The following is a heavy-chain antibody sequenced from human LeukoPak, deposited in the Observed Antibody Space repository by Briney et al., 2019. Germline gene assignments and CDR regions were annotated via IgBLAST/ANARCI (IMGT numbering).Heavy chain of an antibody. J-gene: IGHJ4*02. CDR1: GFTVSSNY. D-gene: IGHD3-22*01. CDR3: ARIRGYYYDSSGYRYFDY. V-gene: IGHV3-66*01. CDR2: IYSGGST. Sequence: GGSLRLSCAASGFTVSSNYMSWVRQAPGKGLEWVSVIYSGGSTYYADSVKGRFTISRDNSKNTLYLQMNSPRAEDTAVYYCARIRGYYYDSSGYRYFDYWGQGTLVTVSS.